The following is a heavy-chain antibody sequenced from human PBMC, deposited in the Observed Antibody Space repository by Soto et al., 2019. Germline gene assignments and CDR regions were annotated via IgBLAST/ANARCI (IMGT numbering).Heavy chain of an antibody. Sequence: GGSLRLSCAASGFTASINYTSWVRQAPGKGLGWVSVIHSGGSTYYADSVKGRFPIPRDNSKNTLSLQMNSLRAEDTAVYYCGRGVIFGVGRGYYGMDAWGQGTTVTVSS. D-gene: IGHD3-3*01. CDR1: GFTASINY. V-gene: IGHV3-53*01. J-gene: IGHJ6*02. CDR2: IHSGGST. CDR3: GRGVIFGVGRGYYGMDA.